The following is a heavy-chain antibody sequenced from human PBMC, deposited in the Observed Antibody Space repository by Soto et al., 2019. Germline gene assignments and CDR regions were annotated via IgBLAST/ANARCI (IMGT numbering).Heavy chain of an antibody. CDR2: ISSSGSTI. D-gene: IGHD3-10*01. CDR3: ATFYGSGSYYTPHYYYYLAV. J-gene: IGHJ6*03. CDR1: GFTFSDYY. Sequence: GGSLRLSCAASGFTFSDYYMSWIRQAPGKGLEWVSYISSSGSTIYYADSVRGRFTISRDNAKNSLYLQMTSLRAEDTAVYYWATFYGSGSYYTPHYYYYLAVWAKGTAVTVSS. V-gene: IGHV3-11*01.